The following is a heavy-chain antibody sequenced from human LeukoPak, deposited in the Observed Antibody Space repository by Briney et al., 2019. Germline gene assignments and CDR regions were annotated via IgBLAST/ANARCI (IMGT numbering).Heavy chain of an antibody. D-gene: IGHD3-10*01. CDR1: GYTFTSYD. J-gene: IGHJ5*02. V-gene: IGHV1-8*03. CDR3: ARSPMVRGVIITVWFDP. Sequence: ASVKVSCKASGYTFTSYDINWVRQATGQGLEWMGWMNPNSGNTGYAQKFQGRVTITRNTSISTAYMELSSLRSEDTAVYYCARSPMVRGVIITVWFDPWGQGTLVTVSS. CDR2: MNPNSGNT.